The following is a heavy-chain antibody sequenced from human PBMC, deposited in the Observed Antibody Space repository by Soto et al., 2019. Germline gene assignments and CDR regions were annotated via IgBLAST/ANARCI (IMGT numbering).Heavy chain of an antibody. CDR2: IYYSGKT. Sequence: PSETLSLTCTISSVSISSSDYTWGWIRPPPGKGPEWIGSIYYSGKTYYNPSLNSRITVSVDTSKNQFSLNLSSVTAADTAVYYCARLQGYCIRSSCTGYYAMDVWGQGTTVTVS. D-gene: IGHD2-2*01. V-gene: IGHV4-39*01. J-gene: IGHJ6*02. CDR3: ARLQGYCIRSSCTGYYAMDV. CDR1: SVSISSSDYT.